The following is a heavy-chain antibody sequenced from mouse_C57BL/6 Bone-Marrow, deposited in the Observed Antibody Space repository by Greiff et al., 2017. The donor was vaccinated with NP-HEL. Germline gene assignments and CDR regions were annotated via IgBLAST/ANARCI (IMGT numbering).Heavy chain of an antibody. CDR3: ARLRLAMDY. J-gene: IGHJ4*01. CDR1: GYTFTSYW. V-gene: IGHV1-69*01. Sequence: QVQLQQPGAELVMPGASVKLSCKASGYTFTSYWMHWVKQRPGQGLEWIGEIDPSDSYTNYNQKFKGKSTLTVDKSSSTAYMQLSSLTSEDSAVYCCARLRLAMDYWGQGTSVTVSS. D-gene: IGHD2-4*01. CDR2: IDPSDSYT.